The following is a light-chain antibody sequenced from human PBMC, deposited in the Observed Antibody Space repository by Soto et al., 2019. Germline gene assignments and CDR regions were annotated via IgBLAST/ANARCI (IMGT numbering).Light chain of an antibody. Sequence: DIQMTQSPSSLSASVGDRVIITCQASQDIANYLNWYRQKPGKAPELLIYDASNLETGVPSRFTGSGSGTDFTFTISSLQPEDIATYYCQQYNNLPLTFGPGTKVDIK. CDR3: QQYNNLPLT. J-gene: IGKJ3*01. CDR1: QDIANY. V-gene: IGKV1-33*01. CDR2: DAS.